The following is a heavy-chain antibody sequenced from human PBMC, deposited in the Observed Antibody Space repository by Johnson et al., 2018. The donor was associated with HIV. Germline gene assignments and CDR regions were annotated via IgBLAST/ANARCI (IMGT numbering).Heavy chain of an antibody. J-gene: IGHJ3*02. CDR2: IYSGGST. CDR3: AREELEPDVFDI. D-gene: IGHD1-1*01. CDR1: GFTVSSNY. Sequence: EMQLVESGGGLVQPGGSLRLSCAASGFTVSSNYMSWVRQAPGKGLEWVSVIYSGGSTYYADSVKGRFTISRDNSKNTLYLQMHSLRIEDTAVYYCAREELEPDVFDIWGQGTMVTVSS. V-gene: IGHV3-66*02.